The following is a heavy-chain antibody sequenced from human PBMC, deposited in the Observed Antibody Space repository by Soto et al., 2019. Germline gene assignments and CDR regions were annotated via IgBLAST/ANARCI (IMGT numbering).Heavy chain of an antibody. J-gene: IGHJ4*02. CDR3: ARDVARLVFNTIVVVERTEDY. V-gene: IGHV1-18*01. D-gene: IGHD2-15*01. CDR1: GYTFTSYG. Sequence: QVQLVQSGAEVKKPGASVKVSCKASGYTFTSYGISWVRQAPGQGLEWMGWISAYNGNTNYAQKLQGLVTRTTDTSRSRDYMELRSLGSDDSDVYYCARDVARLVFNTIVVVERTEDYWGQGTLVTVSS. CDR2: ISAYNGNT.